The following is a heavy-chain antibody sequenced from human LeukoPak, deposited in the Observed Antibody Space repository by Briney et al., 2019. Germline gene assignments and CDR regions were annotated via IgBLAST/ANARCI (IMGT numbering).Heavy chain of an antibody. CDR3: ARDYY. V-gene: IGHV3-9*01. CDR2: ISWNSGSI. J-gene: IGHJ4*02. CDR1: GFTFDDYA. Sequence: PGGSLRLSCAASGFTFDDYAMHWVRQAPGKGLEWVSGISWNSGSIGYADSVKGRFTISRDNSKNTLYLQMNSLRAEDTAVYYCARDYYWGQGTLVTVSS.